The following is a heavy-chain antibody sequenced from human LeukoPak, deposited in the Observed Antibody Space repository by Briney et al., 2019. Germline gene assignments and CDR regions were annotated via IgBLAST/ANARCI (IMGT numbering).Heavy chain of an antibody. V-gene: IGHV4-39*07. CDR3: IRDIAAPLGWFDP. J-gene: IGHJ5*02. D-gene: IGHD6-6*01. CDR1: GDSISSRSHY. CDR2: IYYSGDT. Sequence: SETLSLTCIVSGDSISSRSHYWGWIRQPPGKGLEWIGSIYYSGDTYYNPSLKSRVIISVDTSKNEFSLKLSSVTAADTAVYYCIRDIAAPLGWFDPWGQGTLVTVSS.